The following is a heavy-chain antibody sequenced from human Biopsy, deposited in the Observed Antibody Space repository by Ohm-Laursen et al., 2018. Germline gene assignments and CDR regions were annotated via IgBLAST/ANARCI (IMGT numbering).Heavy chain of an antibody. Sequence: SETLSLTCIVSGDSISSYYWSWIRQSPGKGLEWIGFISKGGDTTYNPSLRGRVAISVDTSKNQFSLKLSSVTAADTAIFFCARLYRLDDYWNDDPPDAFDVWGQGTRVTVSS. CDR1: GDSISSYY. D-gene: IGHD1-1*01. CDR3: ARLYRLDDYWNDDPPDAFDV. V-gene: IGHV4-59*01. J-gene: IGHJ3*01. CDR2: ISKGGDT.